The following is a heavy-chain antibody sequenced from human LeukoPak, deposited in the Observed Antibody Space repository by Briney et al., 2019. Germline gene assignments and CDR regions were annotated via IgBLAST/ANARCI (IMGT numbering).Heavy chain of an antibody. CDR2: IWYDGSNK. CDR1: GFTFSSYG. Sequence: GGSLRLSSAASGFTFSSYGMHWVRQAPGKGLEWVAVIWYDGSNKYYADSVKGRFTISRDNSKNTLYLQMNSLRAEDTAVYYCARDPDYDILTGYYNKPHFDYWGQGTLVTVSS. J-gene: IGHJ4*02. D-gene: IGHD3-9*01. V-gene: IGHV3-33*01. CDR3: ARDPDYDILTGYYNKPHFDY.